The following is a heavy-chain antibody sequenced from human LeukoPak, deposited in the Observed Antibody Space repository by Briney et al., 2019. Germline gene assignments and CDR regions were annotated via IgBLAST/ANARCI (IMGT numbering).Heavy chain of an antibody. Sequence: SETLSLTCTVSGGSISSYYWSWIRQPPGKGLEWIGYLYYSGSTNYNPSLKSRVTISVDTSKDQFSLKLSSVTAADTAVYYCARAGYYGSGSYPYYYYGMDVWGQGTTVTVSS. D-gene: IGHD3-10*01. V-gene: IGHV4-59*01. CDR1: GGSISSYY. CDR3: ARAGYYGSGSYPYYYYGMDV. J-gene: IGHJ6*02. CDR2: LYYSGST.